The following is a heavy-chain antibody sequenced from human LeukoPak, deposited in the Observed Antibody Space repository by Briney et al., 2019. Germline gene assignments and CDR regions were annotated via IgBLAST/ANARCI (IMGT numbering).Heavy chain of an antibody. V-gene: IGHV3-15*01. D-gene: IGHD5-18*01. J-gene: IGHJ6*03. CDR1: GFTFSNAW. CDR3: TTVEDTATTPGYFYYYMDG. CDR2: IKSKTDGGTT. Sequence: GGSLRLSCAASGFTFSNAWMSWVRQAPGKGLEWVGRIKSKTDGGTTDYAAPVKGRFTISRDDSKNTLYQQMNSLKTEDTAVYYCTTVEDTATTPGYFYYYMDGWGKGTTVTVSS.